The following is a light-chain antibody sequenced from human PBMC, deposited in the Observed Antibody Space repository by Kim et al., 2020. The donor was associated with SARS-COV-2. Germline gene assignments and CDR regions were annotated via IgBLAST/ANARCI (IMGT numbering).Light chain of an antibody. Sequence: ISTWLAWHQQKPGKAPKLLIYKASTLESGVSSRFSGNGSGTAFTLTINSLQPDDFTTYYCQQYNDYSTFGQGTKVDIK. CDR2: KAS. J-gene: IGKJ1*01. V-gene: IGKV1-5*03. CDR1: ISTW. CDR3: QQYNDYST.